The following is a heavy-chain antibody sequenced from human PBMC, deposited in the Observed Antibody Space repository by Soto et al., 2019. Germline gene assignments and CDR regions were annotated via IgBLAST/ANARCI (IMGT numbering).Heavy chain of an antibody. CDR3: AKGTYRDYVYWDHAFDI. Sequence: GGSLRLSCAASGFTFSSYAMSWVRQAPGKGLEWVSAISGSGSRTYYADSVKGRFTFSRDNSKKTVYLQMNSLRAEDTAVYFCAKGTYRDYVYWDHAFDIWGQGTMVTVSS. J-gene: IGHJ3*02. V-gene: IGHV3-23*01. D-gene: IGHD4-17*01. CDR2: ISGSGSRT. CDR1: GFTFSSYA.